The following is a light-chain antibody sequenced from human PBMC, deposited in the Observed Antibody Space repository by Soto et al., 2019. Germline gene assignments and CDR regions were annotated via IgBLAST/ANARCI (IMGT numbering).Light chain of an antibody. CDR1: QSVSNNY. V-gene: IGKV3-20*01. Sequence: ETVLAQSSGTPSLSPGERATLSCRASQSVSNNYLAWYQQKPGQAPRLLIYGASNRATGIPDRFSGSGSGTDFTLTISRLEPEDFAVYYCQQYGSSGTFGQGTKVDTK. CDR3: QQYGSSGT. J-gene: IGKJ1*01. CDR2: GAS.